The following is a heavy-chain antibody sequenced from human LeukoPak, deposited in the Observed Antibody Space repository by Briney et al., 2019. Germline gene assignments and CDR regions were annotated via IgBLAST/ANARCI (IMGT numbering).Heavy chain of an antibody. J-gene: IGHJ6*03. CDR2: VSGSGGST. Sequence: GGSLRLSCAASGFTFSSYSMTWVRQAPGKGLEWVSSVSGSGGSTYYADSVKGRFTISRDNSKNTLYLQMNSLTAEDTAIYYCAKDRNAFAEVYYMDVWGKGTTVTVSS. V-gene: IGHV3-23*01. D-gene: IGHD3-16*01. CDR1: GFTFSSYS. CDR3: AKDRNAFAEVYYMDV.